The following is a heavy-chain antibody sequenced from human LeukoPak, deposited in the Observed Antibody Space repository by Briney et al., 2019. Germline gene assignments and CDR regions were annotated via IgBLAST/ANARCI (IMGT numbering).Heavy chain of an antibody. CDR1: GGTFSSYA. CDR3: ARVTSGATADY. D-gene: IGHD5-12*01. Sequence: SVKVSCKASGGTFSSYAISWVRQAPGQGLEWMGRIIPIFGIANYAQKFQGRVTITADKSTSTAYMELSSLRSEDTAVYYCARVTSGATADYWGQGTLVTVSS. V-gene: IGHV1-69*04. CDR2: IIPIFGIA. J-gene: IGHJ4*02.